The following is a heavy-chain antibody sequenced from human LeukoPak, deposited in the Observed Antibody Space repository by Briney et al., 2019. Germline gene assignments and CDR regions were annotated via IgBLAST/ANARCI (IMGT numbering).Heavy chain of an antibody. J-gene: IGHJ5*02. Sequence: PSETLSLTCAVYGGSFSGYYWSWIRQPPGKGLEWIGRIYTSGSTNYNPSLKSRVTISVDTSKNQFSLKLNSVTAADTAVYYCARDPGGLRLGELSAWGQGTLVTVSS. V-gene: IGHV4-59*10. D-gene: IGHD3-16*02. CDR1: GGSFSGYY. CDR3: ARDPGGLRLGELSA. CDR2: IYTSGST.